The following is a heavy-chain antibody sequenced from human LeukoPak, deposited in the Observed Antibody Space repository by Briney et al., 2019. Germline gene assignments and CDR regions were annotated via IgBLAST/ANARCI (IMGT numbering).Heavy chain of an antibody. CDR2: INHSGST. Sequence: SETLSLTCAVYGGSFRGYYWSWIRKPPGKGLEWSGEINHSGSTNYNPSLKSRVTISVDTSKNQFSLKLSSVTAADTAVYYCARGSRRKVVPAAMLDYWGQGTLVTVSS. CDR1: GGSFRGYY. J-gene: IGHJ4*02. CDR3: ARGSRRKVVPAAMLDY. D-gene: IGHD2-2*01. V-gene: IGHV4-34*01.